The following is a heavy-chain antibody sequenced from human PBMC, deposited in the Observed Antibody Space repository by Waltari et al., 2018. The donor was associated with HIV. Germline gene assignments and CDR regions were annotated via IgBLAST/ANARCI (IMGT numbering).Heavy chain of an antibody. D-gene: IGHD4-17*01. V-gene: IGHV3-74*01. CDR3: ARENTMTYYDALDI. CDR1: GFSFRSYW. J-gene: IGHJ3*02. Sequence: EVQLVESGGGLVQPGGSVRISCPAAGFSFRSYWMHWVRQAPGKGLVGVSCISSDGSTTNYADSVKGRLTISRDNAKNTLYLQMNSLRADDTAVYYCARENTMTYYDALDIWGQGTMVTVSS. CDR2: ISSDGSTT.